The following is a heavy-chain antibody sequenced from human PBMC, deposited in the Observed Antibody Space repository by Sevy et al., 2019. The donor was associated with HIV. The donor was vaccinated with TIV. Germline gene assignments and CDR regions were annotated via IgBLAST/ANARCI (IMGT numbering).Heavy chain of an antibody. CDR2: IKEDGSVK. D-gene: IGHD6-13*01. Sequence: GGSLRLSCEASGFTFSSYWMSWVRQAPGKGLEWVANIKEDGSVKYYVESVKGRFTISRDNAMNSIYLQMNSLRAEDAGVYYGVRAVGAAGSYWGLGTLVTVSS. V-gene: IGHV3-7*01. J-gene: IGHJ4*02. CDR3: VRAVGAAGSY. CDR1: GFTFSSYW.